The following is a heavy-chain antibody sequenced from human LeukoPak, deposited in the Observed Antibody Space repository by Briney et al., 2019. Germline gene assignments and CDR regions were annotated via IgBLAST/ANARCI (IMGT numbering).Heavy chain of an antibody. Sequence: GGSLRLSCAASGFTFSSYSMNWVRQAPGEGLEWGLSISSSSSYIYYADSVKGRFTTTRDNAKNSLYLQMNSLRAEDTAVYYYARDPDDSLYFYYWGQGTLVTVSS. CDR1: GFTFSSYS. CDR3: ARDPDDSLYFYY. D-gene: IGHD1-1*01. J-gene: IGHJ4*02. V-gene: IGHV3-21*01. CDR2: ISSSSSYI.